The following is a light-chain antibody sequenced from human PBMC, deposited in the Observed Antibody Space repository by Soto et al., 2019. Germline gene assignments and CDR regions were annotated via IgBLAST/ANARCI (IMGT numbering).Light chain of an antibody. J-gene: IGKJ1*01. V-gene: IGKV3-15*01. CDR2: GAS. CDR1: QSVSSN. CDR3: QQYNNWART. Sequence: EIVMTPSPATLSVSPGERATRSCRASQSVSSNLAWYQQKPGQAPRLLIYGASTRATGIPARFSVSESGTEFTLTIRSLQSEDFAVYYCQQYNNWARTFGQGTKVDIK.